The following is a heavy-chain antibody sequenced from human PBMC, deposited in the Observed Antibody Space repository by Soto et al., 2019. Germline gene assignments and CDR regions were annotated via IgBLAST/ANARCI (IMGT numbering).Heavy chain of an antibody. V-gene: IGHV3-23*01. Sequence: GWSLRLSCAASGFTFSSYGMSWVRQAPGRGLEWVSTMSGSGGGTYYADSVEGRFTISRDTSKSTLYLQMNSLRAEDTALYFCAKCKGRKLHYCYYGLDFWGQGATVTVSS. J-gene: IGHJ6*02. CDR2: MSGSGGGT. CDR3: AKCKGRKLHYCYYGLDF. D-gene: IGHD6-6*01. CDR1: GFTFSSYG.